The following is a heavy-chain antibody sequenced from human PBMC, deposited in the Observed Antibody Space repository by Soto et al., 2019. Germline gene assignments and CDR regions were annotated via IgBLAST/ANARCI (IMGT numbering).Heavy chain of an antibody. J-gene: IGHJ4*02. D-gene: IGHD2-8*01. CDR2: IYYSGST. Sequence: SETLSLTCTVSGGSISSYYWSWIRQPPGKGLEWIGYIYYSGSTNYNPSLKSRVTISVDTSKNQFSLKLSSVTAADTAVYYCARWPPGRLMTNIDYWGQGTLVTVSS. CDR1: GGSISSYY. V-gene: IGHV4-59*01. CDR3: ARWPPGRLMTNIDY.